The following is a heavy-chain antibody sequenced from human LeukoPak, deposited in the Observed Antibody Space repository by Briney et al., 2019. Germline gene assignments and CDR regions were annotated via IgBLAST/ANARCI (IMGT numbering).Heavy chain of an antibody. D-gene: IGHD2-2*01. CDR3: AREGVPAAIDY. J-gene: IGHJ4*02. Sequence: GGSLRLSCAASGFTFSDYYMSWIRQAPGKGLEWVSYIRSTGNTIYYADSVKGRFTISRDNAKNSLYLQMNSLRADDTAVYYCAREGVPAAIDYWGQGTLVTVSS. CDR1: GFTFSDYY. V-gene: IGHV3-11*04. CDR2: IRSTGNTI.